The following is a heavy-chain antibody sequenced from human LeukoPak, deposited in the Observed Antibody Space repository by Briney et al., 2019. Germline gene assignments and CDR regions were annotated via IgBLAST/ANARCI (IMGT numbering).Heavy chain of an antibody. D-gene: IGHD2-21*02. J-gene: IGHJ4*02. CDR1: GYTFTGYY. Sequence: GASVKVSCKASGYTFTGYYMHWVRQAPGQGLEWMGWINPNSGGTNYAQKFQGRVTMTRDTSISTAYMELSRLRSDDTAVYYCARDPYCGGDCYPTIDYRGQGTLVTVSS. CDR2: INPNSGGT. V-gene: IGHV1-2*02. CDR3: ARDPYCGGDCYPTIDY.